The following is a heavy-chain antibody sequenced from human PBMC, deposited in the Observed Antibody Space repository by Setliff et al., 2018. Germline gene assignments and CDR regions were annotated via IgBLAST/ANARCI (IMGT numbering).Heavy chain of an antibody. CDR3: SRLVRYCTTTTCQRASGAEL. D-gene: IGHD2-8*01. V-gene: IGHV1-18*01. J-gene: IGHJ4*02. CDR2: ISAYTGNT. CDR1: GYTFTSSG. Sequence: GASVKVSCKASGYTFTSSGITWVRQAPGQGLEWMGWISAYTGNTNYAQKPQGRVTMTTDTSTNTAYMELRSLISDDTAVYFCSRLVRYCTTTTCQRASGAELWGQGTLVTVSS.